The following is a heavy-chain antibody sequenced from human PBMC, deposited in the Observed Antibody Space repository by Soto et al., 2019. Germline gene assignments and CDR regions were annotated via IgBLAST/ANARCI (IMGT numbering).Heavy chain of an antibody. J-gene: IGHJ4*02. D-gene: IGHD2-15*01. Sequence: GASVKVSCKVSGYTLTELSMHWVRQAPGKGLEWMGGFDPEDGETIYAQKFQGRVTMTRDTSASTAYMELSSLRSEDTAVYYCARDLGGWPDYWGQGTLVTVSS. CDR2: FDPEDGET. V-gene: IGHV1-24*01. CDR1: GYTLTELS. CDR3: ARDLGGWPDY.